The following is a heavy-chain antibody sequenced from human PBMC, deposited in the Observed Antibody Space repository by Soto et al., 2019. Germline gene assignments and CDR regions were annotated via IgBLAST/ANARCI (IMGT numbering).Heavy chain of an antibody. J-gene: IGHJ4*02. Sequence: EVQLVESGGGLVQPGGSLRLSCSASGFTFSGYWMAWVRQAPGKGLEWVANINEHGSETYYVDSVRGRFTISRDNAQNSLFLQMNSLRAEVTAVYFCSRDNWNDYWGQGTLVTVSS. V-gene: IGHV3-7*01. D-gene: IGHD1-20*01. CDR2: INEHGSET. CDR1: GFTFSGYW. CDR3: SRDNWNDY.